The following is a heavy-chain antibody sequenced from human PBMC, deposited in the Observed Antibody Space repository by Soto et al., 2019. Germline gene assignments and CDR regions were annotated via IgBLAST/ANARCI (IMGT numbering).Heavy chain of an antibody. CDR1: GFPFNNAW. CDR3: TTDSRTTLPEIRFDY. CDR2: VKSKADGGSG. V-gene: IGHV3-15*07. Sequence: EVQLVESGGGLVKPGGSLRLSCAASGFPFNNAWINWVRQVPGKGLEWVGRVKSKADGGSGDYAAPVKGRFVVSRDDSKDIVYLQMNSLKIEDTGVYYCTTDSRTTLPEIRFDYWGHGTQFTVSS. J-gene: IGHJ4*01. D-gene: IGHD1-26*01.